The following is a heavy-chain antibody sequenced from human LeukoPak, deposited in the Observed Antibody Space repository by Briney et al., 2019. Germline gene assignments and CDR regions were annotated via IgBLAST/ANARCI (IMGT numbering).Heavy chain of an antibody. J-gene: IGHJ2*01. D-gene: IGHD6-19*01. CDR2: ISGSSSYI. V-gene: IGHV3-21*01. Sequence: GGSLRLSCAASGFTFSSYSMNWVRQAPGKGLEWVSSISGSSSYIYYADSVKGRFTISRDNAKNSLYLQMNSLRAEDTAVYYCARAVGAVAGTRNWYFDLWGRGTLVTVSS. CDR3: ARAVGAVAGTRNWYFDL. CDR1: GFTFSSYS.